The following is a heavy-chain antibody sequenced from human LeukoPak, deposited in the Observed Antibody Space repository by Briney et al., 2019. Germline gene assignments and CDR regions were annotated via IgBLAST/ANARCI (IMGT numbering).Heavy chain of an antibody. CDR3: ARKPVAGIAPR. Sequence: GGSLRLSCAASGFTFSSYSMNWVRQAPGEGLEWVSSISSSSAYIYYADSVKGRFTISRDNAKNSLDLQMNSLRVEDTAVYYCARKPVAGIAPRWGQGTLVTVSS. J-gene: IGHJ4*02. V-gene: IGHV3-21*01. CDR1: GFTFSSYS. D-gene: IGHD6-19*01. CDR2: ISSSSAYI.